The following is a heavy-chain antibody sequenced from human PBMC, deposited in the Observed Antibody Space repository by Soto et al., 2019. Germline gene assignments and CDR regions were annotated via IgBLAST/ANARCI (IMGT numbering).Heavy chain of an antibody. V-gene: IGHV4-39*01. J-gene: IGHJ3*02. CDR2: IYHSENT. D-gene: IGHD4-17*01. CDR3: ISRTVTTFNAFDI. Sequence: QLQLQESGPGLVKPSETLSLTCTVSGGSISSSSYYWGWIRQPPGKGLEWIGSIYHSENTYYNPSLKSRVTISLATSNNQFSLKLSSVTAADTAVYYCISRTVTTFNAFDIWGQGTMVTVSS. CDR1: GGSISSSSYY.